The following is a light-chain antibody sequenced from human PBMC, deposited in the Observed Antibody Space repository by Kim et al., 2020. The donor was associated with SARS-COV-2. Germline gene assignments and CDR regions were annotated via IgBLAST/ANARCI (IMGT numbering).Light chain of an antibody. CDR3: QSYDSSLSGYV. J-gene: IGLJ1*01. CDR1: STNNGAGYD. V-gene: IGLV1-40*01. CDR2: GNS. Sequence: RDTISCTGSSTNNGAGYDVHWYQQLPGTAPNLLIYGNSNRPSGVPDRFSGSKSGTSASLAITGLQAEDEADYYCQSYDSSLSGYVFGTGTKVTVL.